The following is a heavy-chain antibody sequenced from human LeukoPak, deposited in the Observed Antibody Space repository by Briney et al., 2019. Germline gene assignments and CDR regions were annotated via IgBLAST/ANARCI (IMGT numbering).Heavy chain of an antibody. J-gene: IGHJ5*02. Sequence: SETLSLTCTVSGYSIGSGYYWGWIRQPPGKGLEWIGSIYHSGSTNYNPSLKSRVTISVDKSKNQFSLKLSSVTAADTAVYYCARDKRLLVRWGFDPWGQGTLVTVSS. CDR1: GYSIGSGYY. D-gene: IGHD3-10*01. CDR3: ARDKRLLVRWGFDP. CDR2: IYHSGST. V-gene: IGHV4-38-2*02.